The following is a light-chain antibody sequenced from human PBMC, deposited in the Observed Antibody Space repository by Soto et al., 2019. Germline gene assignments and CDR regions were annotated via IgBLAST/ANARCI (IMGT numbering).Light chain of an antibody. CDR1: SSDVGGYNY. Sequence: QSVLTQPASVSGSPGQSITISCTGTSSDVGGYNYVSWYQQHPDKAPKLMIFEVFKRPSGVSDRFSGSKSGSTASLTISGLHAEDEADYYCSSYTSSSTLYVFGTGTKLTVL. CDR3: SSYTSSSTLYV. J-gene: IGLJ1*01. CDR2: EVF. V-gene: IGLV2-14*01.